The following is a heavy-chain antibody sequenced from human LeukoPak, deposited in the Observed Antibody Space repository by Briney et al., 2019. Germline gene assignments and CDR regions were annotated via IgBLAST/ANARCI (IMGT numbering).Heavy chain of an antibody. D-gene: IGHD6-19*01. Sequence: GGSLRLSCAAAGFTFNAYDMHWVRQPTGKGLEWVSYIGRAGDTYYAGSVKGRFTISREDATNSLFLQMNSLGVGDTAVYYCARDSSGWGLAVWGQGTTVTASS. CDR2: IGRAGDT. V-gene: IGHV3-13*04. CDR1: GFTFNAYD. J-gene: IGHJ6*02. CDR3: ARDSSGWGLAV.